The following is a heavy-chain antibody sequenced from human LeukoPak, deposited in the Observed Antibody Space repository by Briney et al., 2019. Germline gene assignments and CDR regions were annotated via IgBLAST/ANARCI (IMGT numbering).Heavy chain of an antibody. CDR2: ISSSSSYI. V-gene: IGHV3-21*01. D-gene: IGHD3-3*01. CDR3: ARDRGDEGFLEWLSRSGSNYFDP. CDR1: GFTSSSYS. Sequence: GGSLRLSCAASGFTSSSYSMNWVRQAPGKGLEWVSSISSSSSYIYYADSVKGRFTISRDNAKNSLYLQMNSLRAEDTAVYYCARDRGDEGFLEWLSRSGSNYFDPWGQGTLVTVSS. J-gene: IGHJ5*02.